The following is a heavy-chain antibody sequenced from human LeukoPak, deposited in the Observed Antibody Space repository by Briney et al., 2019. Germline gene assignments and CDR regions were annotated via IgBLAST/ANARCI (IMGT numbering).Heavy chain of an antibody. J-gene: IGHJ3*02. V-gene: IGHV3-30*02. D-gene: IGHD2-8*02. Sequence: GGSLRLSCAASGFTFSSYGMHWVRQAPGRGLEWVAFIRYDGSNKYYADSVKGRFTISRDNSKNTLYLQMNSLRAEDTAVYFCARDSTGWQADSFDSWGQGTMVTVSS. CDR1: GFTFSSYG. CDR2: IRYDGSNK. CDR3: ARDSTGWQADSFDS.